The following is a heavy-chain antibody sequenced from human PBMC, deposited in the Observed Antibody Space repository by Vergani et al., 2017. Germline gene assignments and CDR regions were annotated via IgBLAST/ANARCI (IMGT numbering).Heavy chain of an antibody. V-gene: IGHV3-30-3*01. CDR1: GFTFSSYA. CDR3: ARDLVGATIPLGY. CDR2: ISYDGSNK. Sequence: QVQLVESGGGVVQPGRSLRLSCAASGFTFSSYAMHWVRQAPGKGLEWVAVISYDGSNKYYADSVKGRFTISRDNSKNTLYLQMNSLRAEDTAVYYCARDLVGATIPLGYWGQGTLVTVSS. D-gene: IGHD1-26*01. J-gene: IGHJ4*02.